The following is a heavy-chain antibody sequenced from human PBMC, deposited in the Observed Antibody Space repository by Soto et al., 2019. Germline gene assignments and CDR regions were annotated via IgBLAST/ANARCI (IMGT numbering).Heavy chain of an antibody. CDR2: IYYSGST. CDR3: ARGLVDYGGNSDELEWWFDP. V-gene: IGHV4-39*01. CDR1: GGSISSSSYY. D-gene: IGHD4-17*01. J-gene: IGHJ5*02. Sequence: QLQLQESGPGLVKPSETLSLTCTVSGGSISSSSYYWGWIRQPPGKGLEWIGSIYYSGSTYYNPSLKSRVTISVDTSKNQFSLKLSSVTAADTAVYYCARGLVDYGGNSDELEWWFDPWGQGTLVTVSS.